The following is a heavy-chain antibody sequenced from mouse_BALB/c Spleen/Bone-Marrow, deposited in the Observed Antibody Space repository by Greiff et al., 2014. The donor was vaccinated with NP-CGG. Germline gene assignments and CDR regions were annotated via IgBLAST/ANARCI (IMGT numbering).Heavy chain of an antibody. CDR3: ARRDYGPAWFTY. Sequence: VQLQQSGPELVKPGASVKISCKTSGYTFTESTINWVKQSHGKSLEWIGGINPNNGATGYNQKFKGKATLTVDKSSSTAYLGLRSLTSDDSAVYYCARRDYGPAWFTYWGQGTLVTVSA. V-gene: IGHV1-18*01. CDR2: INPNNGAT. D-gene: IGHD1-1*01. J-gene: IGHJ3*01. CDR1: GYTFTEST.